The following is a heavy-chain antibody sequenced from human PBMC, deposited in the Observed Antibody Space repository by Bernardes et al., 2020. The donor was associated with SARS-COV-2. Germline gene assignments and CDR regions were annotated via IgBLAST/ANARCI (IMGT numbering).Heavy chain of an antibody. V-gene: IGHV3-48*03. CDR2: ISTGGSTK. D-gene: IGHD5-18*01. CDR1: GFTFSSSV. CDR3: AREYTYGFDS. Sequence: GVSLRLSCAASGFTFSSSVMNWVRQAPGKGLEWVSYISTGGSTKYYADSVKGRFTISRDNAKNSLYLQMNSLGAEDTAVYYCAREYTYGFDSWGQGTLVTVSS. J-gene: IGHJ4*02.